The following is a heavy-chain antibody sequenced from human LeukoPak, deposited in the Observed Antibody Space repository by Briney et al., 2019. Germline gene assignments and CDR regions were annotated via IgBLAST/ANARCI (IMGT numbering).Heavy chain of an antibody. Sequence: RASVKVSCKASGFTFSSAMQWVRQARGQRLEWIGWIVVGSGNTNYAQKFQERVTITRDMSTSTAYMELSSLRSEDTAVYYCAADSYPYCSSTSCTEQQPWGQGTLVTVSS. J-gene: IGHJ4*02. CDR1: GFTFSSA. CDR2: IVVGSGNT. V-gene: IGHV1-58*02. D-gene: IGHD2-2*01. CDR3: AADSYPYCSSTSCTEQQP.